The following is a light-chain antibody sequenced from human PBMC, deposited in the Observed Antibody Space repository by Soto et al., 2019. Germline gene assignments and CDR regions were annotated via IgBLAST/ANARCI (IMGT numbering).Light chain of an antibody. CDR1: QSISSW. V-gene: IGKV1-5*03. Sequence: DIQMTQSPSTLSASVGDRVTITCRASQSISSWLAWYQQKPGKAPKLLIYEASSLDSGVPSRFSGSGSGTEFTLTISSLQPDDFAAYYCQQYNSYLRTFGQGTKLEIK. CDR2: EAS. CDR3: QQYNSYLRT. J-gene: IGKJ2*01.